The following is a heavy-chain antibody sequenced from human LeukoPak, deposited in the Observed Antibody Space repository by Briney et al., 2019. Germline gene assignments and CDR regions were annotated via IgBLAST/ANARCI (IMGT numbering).Heavy chain of an antibody. J-gene: IGHJ4*02. V-gene: IGHV4-39*01. CDR1: GGSISFSSYY. D-gene: IGHD4-17*01. Sequence: SETLSLTCTVSGGSISFSSYYWGWIRQPPGKGLEWIGNIYYSGSTYYNPSLKSRVTISEDTSKNQFSLKLRPVTAADTAVYYCARRLARRGYGDYCDYWGQGTLVTVSS. CDR2: IYYSGST. CDR3: ARRLARRGYGDYCDY.